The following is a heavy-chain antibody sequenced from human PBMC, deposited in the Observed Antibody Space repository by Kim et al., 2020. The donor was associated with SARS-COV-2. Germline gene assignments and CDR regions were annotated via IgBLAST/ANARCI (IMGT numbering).Heavy chain of an antibody. D-gene: IGHD2-2*01. V-gene: IGHV4-34*01. J-gene: IGHJ4*02. Sequence: SETLSLTCAVYGGSFSGYYWSWIRQPPGKGLEWIGEINHSGSTNYNPSLKSRVTISVDTSKNQFSLKLSSVTAADTAVYYCARGTAGYYCGSTSCSYLYYFDYWGQGTLVTVSS. CDR2: INHSGST. CDR1: GGSFSGYY. CDR3: ARGTAGYYCGSTSCSYLYYFDY.